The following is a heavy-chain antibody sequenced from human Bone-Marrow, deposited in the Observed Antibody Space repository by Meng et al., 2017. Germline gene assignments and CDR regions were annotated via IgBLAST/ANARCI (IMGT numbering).Heavy chain of an antibody. D-gene: IGHD3-10*01. V-gene: IGHV2-5*01. J-gene: IGHJ4*02. Sequence: SGPTLVKPTQTLTLTCTFSGFSLSTSGVGVGWIRQPPGKALEWLALIYGNDDKRYSPSLKSRLTITKDTSKNQVVLTMTNMDPVDTATYYCAHRRGEDQWFGDSSLYFDCWGQGTLVTVSS. CDR3: AHRRGEDQWFGDSSLYFDC. CDR1: GFSLSTSGVG. CDR2: IYGNDDK.